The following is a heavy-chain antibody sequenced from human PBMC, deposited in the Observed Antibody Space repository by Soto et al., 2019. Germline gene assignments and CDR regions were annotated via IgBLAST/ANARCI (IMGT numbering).Heavy chain of an antibody. CDR3: ARGRASGSYYLLDY. CDR1: GNTFTSYD. Sequence: SVKVSFKSSGNTFTSYDINWVRQATGRGLEWMGWINPNSGNIGYAQKFQGRVTMTRDTAIRTAYMEVSRLRSDDTAVYYCARGRASGSYYLLDYWGQGTLVTVSS. J-gene: IGHJ4*02. CDR2: INPNSGNI. D-gene: IGHD3-10*01. V-gene: IGHV1-8*01.